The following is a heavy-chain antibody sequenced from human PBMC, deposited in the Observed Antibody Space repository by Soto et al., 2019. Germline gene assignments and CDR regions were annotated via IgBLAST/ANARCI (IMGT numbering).Heavy chain of an antibody. CDR3: ARALTNYYDSSGYYSGNWFDH. D-gene: IGHD3-22*01. Sequence: PGGSLRLSCAASGFTFSSYAMHWVRQAPGKGLEWVAVISYDGSNKYYADSVKGRFTISRDNSKNTLYLQMNSLRAEDTAVYYCARALTNYYDSSGYYSGNWFDHWGQGTLVTVSS. CDR1: GFTFSSYA. CDR2: ISYDGSNK. V-gene: IGHV3-30-3*01. J-gene: IGHJ5*02.